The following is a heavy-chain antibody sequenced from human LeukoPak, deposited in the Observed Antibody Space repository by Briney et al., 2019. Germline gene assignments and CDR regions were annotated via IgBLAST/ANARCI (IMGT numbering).Heavy chain of an antibody. Sequence: TGGSVRLSCAASGFTFSSYGMHWVRQAPGKGLEGVAFIRYDGSNKYYADSVKGRFTISRDNSKNTLYLQMTSLRAEDTAVYYCARDPYSGGYGDYYYYYMDVWGKGTTVTISS. CDR1: GFTFSSYG. J-gene: IGHJ6*03. CDR2: IRYDGSNK. D-gene: IGHD1-26*01. CDR3: ARDPYSGGYGDYYYYYMDV. V-gene: IGHV3-30*02.